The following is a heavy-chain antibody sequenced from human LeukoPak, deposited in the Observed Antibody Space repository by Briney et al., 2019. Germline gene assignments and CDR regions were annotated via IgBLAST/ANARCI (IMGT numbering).Heavy chain of an antibody. Sequence: GSLRLSCSASGFTLSSNAMHWVRQAPEKGLEYVSAISYNGGSTYYADSVKGRFTISRDNSKNTLYLQMSSLRAEDTAVFYCVRRTANHFDYWGQGTLVTVSS. CDR3: VRRTANHFDY. CDR1: GFTLSSNA. J-gene: IGHJ4*02. D-gene: IGHD2-21*02. V-gene: IGHV3-64D*09. CDR2: ISYNGGST.